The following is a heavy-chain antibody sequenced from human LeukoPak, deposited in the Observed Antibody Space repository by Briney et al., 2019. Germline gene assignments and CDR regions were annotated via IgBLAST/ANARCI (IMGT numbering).Heavy chain of an antibody. CDR1: GYTFTSYY. V-gene: IGHV1-46*01. J-gene: IGHJ4*02. CDR3: ATVSRRVWFHY. CDR2: INPSGGST. Sequence: ASVKVSCKASGYTFTSYYMHWVRQAPGQGLEWMGIINPSGGSTSYAQKFQGRVTMTEDTSTDTAYMELSSLRSEDAAVYYCATVSRRVWFHYWGQGTLVTVSS. D-gene: IGHD3-10*01.